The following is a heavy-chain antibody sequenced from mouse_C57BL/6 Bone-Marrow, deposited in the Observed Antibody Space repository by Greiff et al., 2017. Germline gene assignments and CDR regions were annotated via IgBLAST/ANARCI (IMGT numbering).Heavy chain of an antibody. CDR3: ARYDWYIDV. Sequence: VQLQQSGPVLVKPGASVKMSCKASGYTFTDYYMNWVKQSHGKSLEWIGVINPYNGGTSYNQKFKGKATLTVDKSSSTAYMELNSLTSEDSAVYYCARYDWYIDVWGTGTTVTVSS. CDR2: INPYNGGT. CDR1: GYTFTDYY. V-gene: IGHV1-19*01. J-gene: IGHJ1*03.